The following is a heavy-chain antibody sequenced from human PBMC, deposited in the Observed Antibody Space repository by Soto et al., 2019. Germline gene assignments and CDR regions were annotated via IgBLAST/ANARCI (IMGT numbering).Heavy chain of an antibody. CDR1: GYNFSSHW. CDR2: GYPGDSET. Sequence: KLVQSGAEVKKPGESLKISCKGSGYNFSSHWIAWVRQKPGKGLEWMGIGYPGDSETRYSPSFQGQDTMSADKSIDPAYLQWSSLKSSDNAMYYCAKSEVLEIWGQGTMVTVSS. V-gene: IGHV5-51*01. CDR3: AKSEVLEI. J-gene: IGHJ3*02.